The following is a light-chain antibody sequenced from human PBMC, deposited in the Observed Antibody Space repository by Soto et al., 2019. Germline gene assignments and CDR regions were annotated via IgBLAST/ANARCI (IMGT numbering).Light chain of an antibody. V-gene: IGKV3-15*01. J-gene: IGKJ5*01. Sequence: NGMTQSPATLSVSPGDRSTLSCRASQSVGSDLSWYQQKRGQAPRLLIYGASTRATGIPARFSGSASGTEFTLTISGLQSEDFAVYCCQQYKNWPPITFGQGTRLEIK. CDR2: GAS. CDR1: QSVGSD. CDR3: QQYKNWPPIT.